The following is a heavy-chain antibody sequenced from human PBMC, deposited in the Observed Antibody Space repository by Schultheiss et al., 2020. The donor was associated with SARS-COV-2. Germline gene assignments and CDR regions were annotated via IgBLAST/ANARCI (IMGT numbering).Heavy chain of an antibody. J-gene: IGHJ4*02. Sequence: GGSLRLSCAASGFTFSSNWMSWVRQVPGKGLEWVANIKQDGSESHYLDSVKGRFTISRDNAKNSLYLQMNSLRVEDTAIYYCARDPYVPTYYYDSSGYYHFDYWGQGTLVTVSS. D-gene: IGHD3-22*01. CDR3: ARDPYVPTYYYDSSGYYHFDY. CDR2: IKQDGSES. V-gene: IGHV3-7*01. CDR1: GFTFSSNW.